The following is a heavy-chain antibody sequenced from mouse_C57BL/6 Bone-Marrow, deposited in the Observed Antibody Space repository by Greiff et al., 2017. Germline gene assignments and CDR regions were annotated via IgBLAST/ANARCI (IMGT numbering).Heavy chain of an antibody. D-gene: IGHD6-2*01. CDR3: ARSALVVSFDY. CDR1: GFSLTSYG. Sequence: QVQLQQSGPGLVQPSQSLSITCTVSGFSLTSYGVHWVRQSPGKGLEWLGVIWSGGSTDYNAAFISRLSISKDNSKSQVFSKMNSLHADDTAIYYGARSALVVSFDYWGQGNTLTVSS. V-gene: IGHV2-2*01. J-gene: IGHJ2*01. CDR2: IWSGGST.